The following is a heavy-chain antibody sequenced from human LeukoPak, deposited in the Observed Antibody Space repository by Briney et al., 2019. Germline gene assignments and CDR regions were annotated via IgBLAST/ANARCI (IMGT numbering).Heavy chain of an antibody. V-gene: IGHV1-69*13. D-gene: IGHD6-13*01. CDR2: IIPIFGTA. CDR1: GGTFSSYA. CDR3: ARGLGIAAAGYFDY. Sequence: ASVKVSCKVSGGTFSSYAISWVRQAPGQGLEWMGGIIPIFGTANYAQKFQGRVTITADESTSTAYMELSSLRSEDTAVYYCARGLGIAAAGYFDYWGQGTLVTVSS. J-gene: IGHJ4*02.